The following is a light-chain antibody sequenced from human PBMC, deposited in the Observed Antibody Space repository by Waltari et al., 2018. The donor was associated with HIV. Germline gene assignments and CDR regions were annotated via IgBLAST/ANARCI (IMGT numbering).Light chain of an antibody. CDR3: QQSYSTPLT. CDR2: AAS. V-gene: IGKV1-39*01. J-gene: IGKJ4*01. CDR1: QSISSY. Sequence: DIQMTQSPSSLSASVGDRVTITCRASQSISSYLNWYQQKPGNAPELLIYAASSLQSGVPSRFSGSGSWTDFTLTISSLQPEDFATYYCQQSYSTPLTFGGGTKGEIK.